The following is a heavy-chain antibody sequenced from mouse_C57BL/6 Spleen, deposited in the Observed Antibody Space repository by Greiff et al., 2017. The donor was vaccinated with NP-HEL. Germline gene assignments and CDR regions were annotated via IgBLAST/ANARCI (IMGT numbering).Heavy chain of an antibody. V-gene: IGHV7-3*01. Sequence: DVQLVESGGGLVQPGGSLSLSCAASGFTFTDYYMSWVRQPPGKALEWLGFIRNKANGYTTEYSASVKGRFTISRDNSQSILYLQMNALRAEDSATYYCASSFYYGNYDWYFDVWGTGTTVTVSS. J-gene: IGHJ1*03. CDR1: GFTFTDYY. CDR3: ASSFYYGNYDWYFDV. D-gene: IGHD2-1*01. CDR2: IRNKANGYTT.